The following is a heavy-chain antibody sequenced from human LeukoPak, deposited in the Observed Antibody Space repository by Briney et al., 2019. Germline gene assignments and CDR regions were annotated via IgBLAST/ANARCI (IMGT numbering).Heavy chain of an antibody. CDR1: GGSISSYY. J-gene: IGHJ3*02. CDR2: IYYSGST. V-gene: IGHV4-59*01. D-gene: IGHD2-2*01. CDR3: ARVKDCSSTSCQIEAFDI. Sequence: SETLSLTCTVSGGSISSYYWSWIRQPPGKGLEWIGYIYYSGSTNYNPSLKSRVTISVDTSKNQFSLKLSSVTAADTAVYYCARVKDCSSTSCQIEAFDIWGQGTMVTVSS.